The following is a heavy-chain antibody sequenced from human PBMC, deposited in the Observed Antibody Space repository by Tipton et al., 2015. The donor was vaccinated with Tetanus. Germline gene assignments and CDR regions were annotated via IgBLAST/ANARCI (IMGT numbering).Heavy chain of an antibody. Sequence: TLSLTCTVSGGSISSGGYYWSWIRQHPGKGLERIGDIYYSGSTYYNPSLKSRVTISVDTSKNQLSLKLNSVTAADTAVYYCARDQARGARGWNYFDYWGQGTLVTVSS. D-gene: IGHD1-26*01. CDR3: ARDQARGARGWNYFDY. CDR1: GGSISSGGYY. V-gene: IGHV4-31*03. J-gene: IGHJ4*02. CDR2: IYYSGST.